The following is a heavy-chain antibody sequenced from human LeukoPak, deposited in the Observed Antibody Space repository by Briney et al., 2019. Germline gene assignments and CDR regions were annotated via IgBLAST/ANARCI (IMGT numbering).Heavy chain of an antibody. CDR1: GGSISSSSYH. Sequence: PETLSLTCTVSGGSISSSSYHWGWIRQPPGKGLEWIGTIYSSGSSYYNPSLKSRLTISVDTSRNQFSLKLSSVTASDTAVYYRATRYGSGTYPRYYFDSWGQGTLVTVSS. CDR2: IYSSGSS. D-gene: IGHD3-10*01. V-gene: IGHV4-39*01. CDR3: ATRYGSGTYPRYYFDS. J-gene: IGHJ4*02.